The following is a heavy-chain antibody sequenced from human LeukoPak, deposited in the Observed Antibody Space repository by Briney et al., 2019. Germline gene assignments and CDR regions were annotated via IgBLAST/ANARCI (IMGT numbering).Heavy chain of an antibody. CDR2: IYYSGNT. Sequence: SETLSLTCTVSGGSISRYYWSWIRQPPGKGLEWIGYIYYSGNTNYNPSLKSRVTVSIDTSKNQFSLKLSSVTAADTAMYYCARNTYFDYWGQGALVTASS. V-gene: IGHV4-59*01. CDR3: ARNTYFDY. J-gene: IGHJ4*02. CDR1: GGSISRYY.